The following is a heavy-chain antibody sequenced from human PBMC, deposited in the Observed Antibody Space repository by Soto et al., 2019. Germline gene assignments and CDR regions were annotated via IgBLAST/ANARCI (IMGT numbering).Heavy chain of an antibody. CDR2: IYGDNDK. CDR1: GFSLSNSGVG. D-gene: IGHD4-17*01. Sequence: SGPTLVNPTQTLTVTCTFSGFSLSNSGVGVAWIRQPPGKALEWLALIYGDNDKRYSPSLKTRLTITKDTSKNQVVLTMTNMDPVDTATYYCAHCTLHDYGDYDPGTSHVFDSWGQGTLVTVYS. V-gene: IGHV2-5*02. J-gene: IGHJ4*02. CDR3: AHCTLHDYGDYDPGTSHVFDS.